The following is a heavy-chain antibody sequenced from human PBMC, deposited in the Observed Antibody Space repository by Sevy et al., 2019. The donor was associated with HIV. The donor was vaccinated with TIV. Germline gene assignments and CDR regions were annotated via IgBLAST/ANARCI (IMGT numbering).Heavy chain of an antibody. CDR2: ISGTSGTI. V-gene: IGHV3-48*02. Sequence: GRSLRLSCAASGFSFSQYSMNWVRQAPGKGLEWLSYISGTSGTIYYAASVKGRFTISRDNAKNSVYLQMNSLRDEDTAVYYCARVVLYYDANYCDYWGQGALVTVSS. CDR3: ARVVLYYDANYCDY. CDR1: GFSFSQYS. D-gene: IGHD3-22*01. J-gene: IGHJ4*02.